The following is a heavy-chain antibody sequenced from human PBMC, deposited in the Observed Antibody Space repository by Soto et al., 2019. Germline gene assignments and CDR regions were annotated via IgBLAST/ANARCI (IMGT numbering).Heavy chain of an antibody. CDR2: IYPGDSDT. V-gene: IGHV5-51*01. CDR1: GYSFTSYW. CDR3: ASLTVEMATIMSFDY. J-gene: IGHJ4*02. Sequence: GESLKISCKGSGYSFTSYWIGWVRQMPGKGLEWMGIIYPGDSDTRYSPSFQGQVTISADKSISTAYLQWSSLKASDTAMYYCASLTVEMATIMSFDYWGQGTLVTVSS. D-gene: IGHD5-12*01.